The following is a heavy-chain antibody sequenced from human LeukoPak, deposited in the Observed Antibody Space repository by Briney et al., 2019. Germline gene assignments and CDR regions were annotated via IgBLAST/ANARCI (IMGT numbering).Heavy chain of an antibody. V-gene: IGHV3-64D*06. CDR3: VKVGYSLLYSYGYYFDY. D-gene: IGHD5-18*01. CDR2: ISSNGGST. CDR1: GFTFSSYA. J-gene: IGHJ4*02. Sequence: GGSLRLSCSASGFTFSSYAMHWVRQAPGKGLEYVSAISSNGGSTYSADSVKGRFTISRDNSKNTLYLQMSSLRAEDTAVYYCVKVGYSLLYSYGYYFDYWGQGTLVTVSS.